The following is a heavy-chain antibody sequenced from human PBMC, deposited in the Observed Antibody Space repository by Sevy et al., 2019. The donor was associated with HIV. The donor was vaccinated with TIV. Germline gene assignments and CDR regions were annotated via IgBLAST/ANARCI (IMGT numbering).Heavy chain of an antibody. D-gene: IGHD3-9*01. CDR3: TSLLYDILTGYPADY. Sequence: GGSLRLSCAASGFTFSGSAMHWVRQASGKGLEWVGRIRSKANSYATAYAASVKGRFTISRDDSKNTAYLQMNSLKTEDTAVYYRTSLLYDILTGYPADYWGQGTLVTVSS. CDR2: IRSKANSYAT. J-gene: IGHJ4*02. CDR1: GFTFSGSA. V-gene: IGHV3-73*01.